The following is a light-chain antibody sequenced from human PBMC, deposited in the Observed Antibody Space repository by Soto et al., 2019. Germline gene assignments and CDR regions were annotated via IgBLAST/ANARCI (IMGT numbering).Light chain of an antibody. V-gene: IGKV1-5*03. CDR2: RAS. Sequence: IQMTQSPSTLSASVGDRVTITGRASQNINTWLAWYQQKPGKAPRLLIYRASSLENGVPSRFGGRGSGTQFIFTISSLQPDESATYYCQQYSSDSTFGQGTKVAIK. CDR3: QQYSSDST. J-gene: IGKJ1*01. CDR1: QNINTW.